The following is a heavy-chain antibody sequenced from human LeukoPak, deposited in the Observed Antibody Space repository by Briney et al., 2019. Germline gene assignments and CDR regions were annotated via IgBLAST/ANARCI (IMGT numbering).Heavy chain of an antibody. D-gene: IGHD5-12*01. CDR3: VRANTYDSNYYYGMDV. CDR2: IWYDGSNK. CDR1: GFTFSSYG. J-gene: IGHJ6*02. V-gene: IGHV3-33*01. Sequence: GGSLRLSCAASGFTFSSYGMHWVRQAPGKGLEWVAVIWYDGSNKYYADSVKGRFTISRDNSKNTLYLQMNSLRAEDTAVYYCVRANTYDSNYYYGMDVWGQGTTVTVSS.